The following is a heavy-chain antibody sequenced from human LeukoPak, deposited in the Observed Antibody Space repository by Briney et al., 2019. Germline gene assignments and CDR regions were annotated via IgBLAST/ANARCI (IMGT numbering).Heavy chain of an antibody. CDR3: VRDRGTYRPIDY. CDR1: AFSLSAYN. D-gene: IGHD1-26*01. CDR2: ISYTGTYI. Sequence: GGSLRLSCAASAFSLSAYNMNWVRQAPGKGLEWVSSISYTGTYIYYADSVKGRFTISRDNAQNSLYLQMNSLRAENTAIYYCVRDRGTYRPIDYWGQGTLVTVSS. J-gene: IGHJ4*02. V-gene: IGHV3-21*04.